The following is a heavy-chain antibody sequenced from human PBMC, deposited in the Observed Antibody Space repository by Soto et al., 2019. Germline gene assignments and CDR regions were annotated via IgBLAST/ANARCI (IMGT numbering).Heavy chain of an antibody. J-gene: IGHJ6*02. CDR1: GFTFSSYS. V-gene: IGHV3-21*01. CDR3: ARDTRSGYYYYYGMDV. Sequence: PGGSLRLSCAASGFTFSSYSMNWVRQAPGKGLEWVSSISSSSSYIYYADSVKGRFTISRDNAKNSLYLQMNSLRAEDTAVYYCARDTRSGYYYYYGMDVWGQGTTVTVSS. D-gene: IGHD3-10*01. CDR2: ISSSSSYI.